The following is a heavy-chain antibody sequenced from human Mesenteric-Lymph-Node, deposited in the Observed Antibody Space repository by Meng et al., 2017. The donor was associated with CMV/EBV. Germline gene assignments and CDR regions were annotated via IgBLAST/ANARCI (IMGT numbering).Heavy chain of an antibody. CDR3: ARIPGVSSYYYYGMDV. J-gene: IGHJ6*02. CDR2: IYYSGST. D-gene: IGHD2-15*01. CDR1: GGSVSSSSYY. Sequence: SETLSLTCTVSGGSVSSSSYYWSWIRQPPGKGLEWIGYIYYSGSTNYNPSLKSRVTISVDTSKNQFSLRLRSVTAADTAVYYCARIPGVSSYYYYGMDVWGQGTTVTVSS. V-gene: IGHV4-61*01.